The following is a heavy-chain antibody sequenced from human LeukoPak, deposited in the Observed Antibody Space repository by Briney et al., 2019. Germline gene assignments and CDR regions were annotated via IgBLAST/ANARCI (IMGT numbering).Heavy chain of an antibody. Sequence: GGSLRLSCAASGFTFSSYGMHWVRQAPGKGLEWVAVISYDGSNKYYADSVKGRFTISRDNSKNTLYLQMNSLRAEDTAVYYCAKVGEECPFDPWGQGTLVTASS. CDR2: ISYDGSNK. CDR3: AKVGEECPFDP. V-gene: IGHV3-30*18. CDR1: GFTFSSYG. J-gene: IGHJ5*02. D-gene: IGHD3-10*01.